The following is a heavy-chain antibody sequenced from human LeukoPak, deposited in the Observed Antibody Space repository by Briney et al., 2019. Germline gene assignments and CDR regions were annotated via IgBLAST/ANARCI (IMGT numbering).Heavy chain of an antibody. CDR3: GSGSTWPRTRNFDY. V-gene: IGHV5-51*01. Sequence: GESLKISCKASGYSFTTYWIGWVRQMPGKGLEWMGIIYPGDSDTRYSPSFQGQVTISADKSISTAYLQWSSLKASDTAMYYCGSGSTWPRTRNFDYWGQGTLVTVSS. J-gene: IGHJ4*02. CDR2: IYPGDSDT. D-gene: IGHD6-13*01. CDR1: GYSFTTYW.